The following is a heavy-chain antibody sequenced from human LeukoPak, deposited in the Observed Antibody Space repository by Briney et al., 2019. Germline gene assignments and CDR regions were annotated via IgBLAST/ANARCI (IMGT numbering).Heavy chain of an antibody. CDR3: ARDQGIFDY. Sequence: PGGPLRLSCAASGFPLSSYRKNWVLQAPGQGLEWVSYISSSSKTIYYADSVKGRFTISRDNSKNSLYLQMNSLRDEDSAVYYCARDQGIFDYWGQGALVTVSS. CDR1: GFPLSSYR. J-gene: IGHJ4*02. CDR2: ISSSSKTI. V-gene: IGHV3-48*02.